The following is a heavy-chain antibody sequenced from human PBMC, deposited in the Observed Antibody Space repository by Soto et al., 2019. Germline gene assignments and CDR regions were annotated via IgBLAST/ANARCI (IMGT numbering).Heavy chain of an antibody. CDR1: GDSVSSNSAA. D-gene: IGHD6-13*01. Sequence: PSQTLSLTCAISGDSVSSNSAAWNWIRQSPSRGLEWLGRTYYRSKWYNDYAVSVKSRITINPDTSKNQFSLQLNSVTPEDTAVYYCARGETAAGTFKAFYYYYYYMDVWGKGTTVTV. J-gene: IGHJ6*03. CDR2: TYYRSKWYN. V-gene: IGHV6-1*01. CDR3: ARGETAAGTFKAFYYYYYYMDV.